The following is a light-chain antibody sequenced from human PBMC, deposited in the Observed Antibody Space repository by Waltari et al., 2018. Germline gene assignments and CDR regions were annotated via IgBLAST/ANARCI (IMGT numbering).Light chain of an antibody. CDR3: QQYGSSPPIT. Sequence: EIVLTQSPGTLSLSPGERATLSCRASQSVSSSYLAWYKQKPGQAPRLLICGASSRATGIPDMFSGSGSGTDFTLTISRLEPEDFAVYYCQQYGSSPPITFGQGTRLEIK. CDR1: QSVSSSY. CDR2: GAS. J-gene: IGKJ5*01. V-gene: IGKV3-20*01.